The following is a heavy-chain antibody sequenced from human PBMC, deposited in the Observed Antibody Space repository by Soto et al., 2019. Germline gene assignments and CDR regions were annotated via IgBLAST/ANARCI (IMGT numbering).Heavy chain of an antibody. J-gene: IGHJ4*02. D-gene: IGHD3-9*01. Sequence: EVHLLESGGGLVQPGGSLRLSCAASRFTFSNFAMSWVRQAPGKGLEWVSTITGTSANTYYTDSVKDRFAISRDNSQNTLYLQMNSLTTEDTAVYYCAKGGATYGLLTHDYWGQGTLVTVSS. CDR1: RFTFSNFA. CDR3: AKGGATYGLLTHDY. V-gene: IGHV3-23*01. CDR2: ITGTSANT.